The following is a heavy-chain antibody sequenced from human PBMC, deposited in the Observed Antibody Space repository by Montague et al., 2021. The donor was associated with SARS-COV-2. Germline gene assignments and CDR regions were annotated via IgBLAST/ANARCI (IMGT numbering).Heavy chain of an antibody. D-gene: IGHD4-11*01. CDR3: ACGEITTRGLIYYYGMDV. V-gene: IGHV4-34*01. Sequence: SETLSLTCAVYGGSFSGYYWTWIRQSPRKGLEWIGEINHSGSTNYNPSLKSRVTISVDTSKNQFSLKLSSVPAADTAVYYCACGEITTRGLIYYYGMDVWGQGTTVTVSS. CDR2: INHSGST. J-gene: IGHJ6*02. CDR1: GGSFSGYY.